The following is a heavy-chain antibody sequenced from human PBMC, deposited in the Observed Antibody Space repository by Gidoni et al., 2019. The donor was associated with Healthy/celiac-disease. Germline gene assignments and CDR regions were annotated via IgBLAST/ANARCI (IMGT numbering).Heavy chain of an antibody. J-gene: IGHJ4*02. CDR3: AREDYGDYVFDY. V-gene: IGHV4-61*01. D-gene: IGHD4-17*01. CDR2: IYYSGST. CDR1: GGSVSSGSYY. Sequence: HVQLQESGLGLAKPSETLSLTCTVSGGSVSSGSYYWSWIRQPPGKGLEWIGYIYYSGSTNYNPSLKSRVTISVDTSKNQFSLKLSSVTAADTAVYYCAREDYGDYVFDYWGQGTLVTVSS.